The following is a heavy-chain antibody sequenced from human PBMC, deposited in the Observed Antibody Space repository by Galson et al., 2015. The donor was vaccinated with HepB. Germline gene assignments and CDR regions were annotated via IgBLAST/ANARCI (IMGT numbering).Heavy chain of an antibody. CDR2: ISYDGSNK. CDR3: AKDLYSSIAAAGIDAFDI. V-gene: IGHV3-30*18. Sequence: SLRLPCAASGFTFSSYGMHWVRQAPGKGLEWVAVISYDGSNKYYADSVKGRFTISRDNSKNTLYLQMNSLRAEDTAVYYCAKDLYSSIAAAGIDAFDIWGQGTMVTVSS. J-gene: IGHJ3*02. D-gene: IGHD6-13*01. CDR1: GFTFSSYG.